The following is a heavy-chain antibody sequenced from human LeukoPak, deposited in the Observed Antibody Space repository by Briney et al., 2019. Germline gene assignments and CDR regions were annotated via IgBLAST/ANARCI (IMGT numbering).Heavy chain of an antibody. CDR1: GFTFSSYS. J-gene: IGHJ4*02. Sequence: GGSLRLSCAASGFTFSSYSMNWVRQAPGKGLEWVSSISSSSSYIYYADSVKGRFTISRDNAKNSLYLQMNSLRAGDTAVYYCARLLTQNLDYWGQGTLVTVSS. CDR3: ARLLTQNLDY. V-gene: IGHV3-21*01. CDR2: ISSSSSYI. D-gene: IGHD1-14*01.